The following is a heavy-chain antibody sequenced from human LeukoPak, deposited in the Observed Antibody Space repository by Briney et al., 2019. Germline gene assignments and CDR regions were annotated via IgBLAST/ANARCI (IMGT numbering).Heavy chain of an antibody. CDR2: INDDGSDT. CDR3: VRGGPSTWF. J-gene: IGHJ4*02. V-gene: IGHV3-74*01. Sequence: PGGSLRLSCAASGFTFSSYAMHWVCQVPGKGPVWVARINDDGSDTVYADSVKGRFTISRDDAKNMLFLQMNSLRGEDTAVYHCVRGGPSTWFWGQGTLVTVSS. CDR1: GFTFSSYA. D-gene: IGHD3-22*01.